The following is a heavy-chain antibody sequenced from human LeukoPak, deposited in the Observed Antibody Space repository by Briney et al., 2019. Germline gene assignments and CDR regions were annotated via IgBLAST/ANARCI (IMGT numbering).Heavy chain of an antibody. V-gene: IGHV1-8*01. D-gene: IGHD3-10*01. CDR3: ARDGLLWFGDNFDY. CDR1: GYTFTSYD. Sequence: ASVKVSCKASGYTFTSYDINWVRQATGQGLEWMGWMNPNSGNTGYAQKFQGRVTMTRNTSISTAYMELSSLRSDDTAVYYCARDGLLWFGDNFDYWGQGTLVTVSS. CDR2: MNPNSGNT. J-gene: IGHJ4*02.